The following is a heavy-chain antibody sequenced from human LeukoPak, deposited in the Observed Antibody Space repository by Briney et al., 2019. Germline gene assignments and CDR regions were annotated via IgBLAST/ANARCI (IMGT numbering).Heavy chain of an antibody. J-gene: IGHJ5*02. CDR3: ARGGRELLRRRNHWFDP. Sequence: SETLSLTCAVYGGSFSGYYRSWIRQPPGKGLEWIGEINHSGSTNYNPSLKSRVTISVDTSKNQFSLKLSSVTAADTAVYYCARGGRELLRRRNHWFDPWGQGTLVTVSS. CDR1: GGSFSGYY. D-gene: IGHD1-26*01. V-gene: IGHV4-34*01. CDR2: INHSGST.